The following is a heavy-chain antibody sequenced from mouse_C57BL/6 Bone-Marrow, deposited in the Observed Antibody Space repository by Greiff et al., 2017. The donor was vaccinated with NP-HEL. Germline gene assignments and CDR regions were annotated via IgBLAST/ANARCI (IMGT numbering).Heavy chain of an antibody. J-gene: IGHJ1*03. D-gene: IGHD2-4*01. CDR2: IWSGGST. Sequence: QVQLQQSGPGLVQPSQSLSITCTVSGFSLTSYGVHWVRQSPGKGLEWLGVIWSGGSTDYNAAFISRLSISKDNSKSQVFFKMNSLQADDTAIYYCARKTIYYDYDGYWYFDVWGTGTTVTVSS. V-gene: IGHV2-2*01. CDR1: GFSLTSYG. CDR3: ARKTIYYDYDGYWYFDV.